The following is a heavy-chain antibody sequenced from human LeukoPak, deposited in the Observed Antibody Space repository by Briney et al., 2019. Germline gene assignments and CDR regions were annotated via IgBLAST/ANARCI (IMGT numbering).Heavy chain of an antibody. CDR1: GFTFSSYG. J-gene: IGHJ4*02. D-gene: IGHD2-2*03. Sequence: GGSLRLSCAASGFTFSSYGMHWVRQAPGKGLEWVAVISYDGSNKYYADSVKGRFTISRDNSKNTLYLQMNSLRAEDTAVYYCAKHGYCSGISCFFDFWGQGTLVTVSS. CDR2: ISYDGSNK. V-gene: IGHV3-30*18. CDR3: AKHGYCSGISCFFDF.